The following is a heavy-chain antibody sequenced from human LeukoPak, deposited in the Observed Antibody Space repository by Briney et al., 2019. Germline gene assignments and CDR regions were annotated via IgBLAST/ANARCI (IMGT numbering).Heavy chain of an antibody. D-gene: IGHD3-16*02. CDR2: ISGGGGST. CDR3: AKDKVRLITFGGVIVDY. CDR1: RFTFSSYV. J-gene: IGHJ4*02. V-gene: IGHV3-23*01. Sequence: GGSLRLSCAASRFTFSSYVMSWVRQAPGKGLEWVSAISGGGGSTYYADSVKGRFTISRDNSKNTLYLQMNSLRAEDTAVYYCAKDKVRLITFGGVIVDYWGQGTLVTVSS.